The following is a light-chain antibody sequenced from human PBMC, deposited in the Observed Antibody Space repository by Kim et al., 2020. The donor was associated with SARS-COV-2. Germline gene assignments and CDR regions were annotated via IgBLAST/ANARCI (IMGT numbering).Light chain of an antibody. CDR3: ATWDDSLSV. J-gene: IGLJ3*02. V-gene: IGLV1-47*01. CDR1: NSSNGIKY. Sequence: PGPRVTTYCSGNNSSNGIKYVYWYQQPPGTAPKLLIYRNHQRPSGDPTRFSGSKSGTSASLAISGLRSEDEADYYCATWDDSLSVFGGGTQLTVL. CDR2: RNH.